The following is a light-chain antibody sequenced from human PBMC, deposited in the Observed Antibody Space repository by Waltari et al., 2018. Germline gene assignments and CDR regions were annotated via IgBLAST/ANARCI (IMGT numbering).Light chain of an antibody. Sequence: YELTPPPSVSVSPGQTASISCSGHGLGDKYVSWYQLNQGKSPVLDIYQDSQRPSGIPERFSSTNSGNTATLTFSGTQAMDEADYYCQSSDSSTVVFGGGTKLTFL. CDR1: GLGDKY. V-gene: IGLV3-1*01. J-gene: IGLJ2*01. CDR3: QSSDSSTVV. CDR2: QDS.